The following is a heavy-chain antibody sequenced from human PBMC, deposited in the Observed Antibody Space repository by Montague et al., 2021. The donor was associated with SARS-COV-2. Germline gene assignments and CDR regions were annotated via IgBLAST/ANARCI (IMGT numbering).Heavy chain of an antibody. Sequence: SLSLSLSASGFTFSNYWMHWVRQAPGKGLVWVSRINSDGSSTTYADSVKGRFTISRDNAKNTVYLQMNSLRAEDSAVYYCASDSRYSGYEADYWGQGTLVTVSS. D-gene: IGHD5-12*01. CDR1: GFTFSNYW. V-gene: IGHV3-74*01. CDR3: ASDSRYSGYEADY. J-gene: IGHJ4*02. CDR2: INSDGSST.